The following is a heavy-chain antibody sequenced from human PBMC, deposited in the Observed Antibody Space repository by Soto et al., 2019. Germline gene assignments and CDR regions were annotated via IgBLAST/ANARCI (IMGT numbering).Heavy chain of an antibody. D-gene: IGHD2-2*01. CDR3: AVSRDGYSMDV. CDR1: GGSISSGGYY. J-gene: IGHJ6*02. Sequence: QVQLQESDPGLVKPSQTLSLTCTVSGGSISSGGYYWSWIRQHPGKGLEWIGYIYYSGSTYYNPSLKSRVTISVDTSKDQFSLKLSSVTAADTAVYYCAVSRDGYSMDVWGQGTTVTVSS. V-gene: IGHV4-31*03. CDR2: IYYSGST.